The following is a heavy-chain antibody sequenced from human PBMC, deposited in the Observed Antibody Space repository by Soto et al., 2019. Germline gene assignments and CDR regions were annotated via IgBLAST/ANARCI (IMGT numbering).Heavy chain of an antibody. V-gene: IGHV3-48*01. CDR2: ISSSSSTI. CDR3: AREGGGSSPTTRVYYYYYMDV. D-gene: IGHD3-16*01. CDR1: GFTFSSYS. Sequence: GGSLRLSCAASGFTFSSYSMNWVRQAPGKGLEWVSYISSSSSTIYYADSVKGRFTISRDNAKNSLYLQMNSLRAEDTAVYYCAREGGGSSPTTRVYYYYYMDVWGKGTTVTVSS. J-gene: IGHJ6*03.